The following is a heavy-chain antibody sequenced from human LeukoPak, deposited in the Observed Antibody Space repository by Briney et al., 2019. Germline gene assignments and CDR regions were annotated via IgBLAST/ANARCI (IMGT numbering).Heavy chain of an antibody. V-gene: IGHV3-11*01. CDR2: ISSSGSTI. D-gene: IGHD2-2*01. Sequence: GGSLRLSCTASGFTFGDYAMSWFRQAPGKGLEWVSYISSSGSTIYYADSVKGRFTISRDNAKNSLYLQMNSLRAEDTAVYYCAREGGEYCSSTSCHVDYWGQGTLVTVSS. J-gene: IGHJ4*02. CDR3: AREGGEYCSSTSCHVDY. CDR1: GFTFGDYA.